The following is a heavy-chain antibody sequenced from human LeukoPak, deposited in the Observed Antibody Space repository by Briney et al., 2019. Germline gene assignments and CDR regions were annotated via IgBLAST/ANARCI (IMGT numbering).Heavy chain of an antibody. D-gene: IGHD3-10*01. CDR2: IYYSGST. J-gene: IGHJ6*03. CDR1: GGSISSSSYY. CDR3: ARESIYYYYYMDV. Sequence: SETLSLTCTVSGGSISSSSYYWGWIRQPPGKGLEWIGSIYYSGSTYYNPSLKSRVTISVDTSKNQFSLKLSSVTAADTAVYYCARESIYYYYYMDVWGKGTTVTVSS. V-gene: IGHV4-39*07.